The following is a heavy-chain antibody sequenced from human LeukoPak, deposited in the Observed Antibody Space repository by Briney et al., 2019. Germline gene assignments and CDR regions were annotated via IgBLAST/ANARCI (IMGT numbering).Heavy chain of an antibody. CDR1: GYTFTSYD. V-gene: IGHV1-8*01. Sequence: ASVKVSCKASGYTFTSYDINWVRQATGQGLEWMGWMNPNSGNTGYAQKFQGRVTMTRNTSISTAYMELSSLRSEDTAVYYCASNGGIIGYYYYYMDVWGKGTTVTVSS. CDR3: ASNGGIIGYYYYYMDV. CDR2: MNPNSGNT. J-gene: IGHJ6*03. D-gene: IGHD3-10*01.